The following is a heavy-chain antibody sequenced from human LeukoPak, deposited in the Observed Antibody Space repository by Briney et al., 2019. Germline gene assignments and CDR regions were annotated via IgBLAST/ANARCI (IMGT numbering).Heavy chain of an antibody. J-gene: IGHJ4*02. Sequence: GGSLRLSCAASGFTFDDYGMSWVRQAPGEGLEWVSGINWSGGSTGYADSVKGRFTISRDNAKNSLYLQMNSLRAEDTALYHCAAHSGYASSNFDHWGQGALVTVSS. CDR3: AAHSGYASSNFDH. CDR2: INWSGGST. V-gene: IGHV3-20*01. CDR1: GFTFDDYG. D-gene: IGHD5-12*01.